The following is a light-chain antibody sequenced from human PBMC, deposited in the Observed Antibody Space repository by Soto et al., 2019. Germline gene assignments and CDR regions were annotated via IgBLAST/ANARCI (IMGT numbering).Light chain of an antibody. Sequence: DIVLTQSPGTLSLSPGERATLSCRASQNVANYLLWFQQKPGQAPRLLIYDASNRASGIPARFSGSGSGTDFTLTISSLEPEDFAVYFCHHRSKWPYTFGQGTKLEIK. V-gene: IGKV3-11*01. CDR1: QNVANY. CDR3: HHRSKWPYT. J-gene: IGKJ2*01. CDR2: DAS.